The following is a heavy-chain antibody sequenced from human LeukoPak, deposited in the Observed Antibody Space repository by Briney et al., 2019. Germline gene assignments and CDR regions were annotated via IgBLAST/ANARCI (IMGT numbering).Heavy chain of an antibody. J-gene: IGHJ4*02. CDR1: GFTFSNYG. V-gene: IGHV3-30*02. Sequence: PGGSLRLSCAASGFTFSNYGMHWVRQAPGKGLEWVAFIQYDGSSKSYADSVKGRFTISRDNSKNTLYLQTNSLRTDDTALYYCAKDGSDFDFDYWGKGTLVTVSS. CDR3: AKDGSDFDFDY. CDR2: IQYDGSSK. D-gene: IGHD2-2*03.